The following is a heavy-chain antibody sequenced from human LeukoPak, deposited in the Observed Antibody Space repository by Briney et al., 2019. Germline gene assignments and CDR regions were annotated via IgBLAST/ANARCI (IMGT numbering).Heavy chain of an antibody. CDR2: IYYSGST. Sequence: PSETLSLTCTVSGGSISSYYWSWIRQPPGKGLEWNGYIYYSGSTNYNPSLKSRVTISVDTSKNQFSLKLSSVTAADTAMYYCARDCSTTSCYETGWFDPWGQGTLVTVSS. CDR3: ARDCSTTSCYETGWFDP. V-gene: IGHV4-59*01. CDR1: GGSISSYY. J-gene: IGHJ5*02. D-gene: IGHD2-2*01.